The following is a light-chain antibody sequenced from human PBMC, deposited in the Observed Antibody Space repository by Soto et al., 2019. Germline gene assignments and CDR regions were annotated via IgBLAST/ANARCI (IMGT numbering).Light chain of an antibody. J-gene: IGKJ1*01. V-gene: IGKV3-15*01. Sequence: EIVMTQSPVTLSVSPGERAYLSCRASQNVSSDLAWYRQKPGQTPRLLIYGASSRATGIPARFSGSGSGTEFTLTISSLQPEDFAVYYCQQYKNWPRTFGQGTRVEIK. CDR3: QQYKNWPRT. CDR2: GAS. CDR1: QNVSSD.